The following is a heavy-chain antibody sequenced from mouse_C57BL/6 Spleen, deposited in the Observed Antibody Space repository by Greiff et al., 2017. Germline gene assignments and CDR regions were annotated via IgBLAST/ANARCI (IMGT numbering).Heavy chain of an antibody. CDR1: GFSFNTYA. Sequence: EVMLVESGGGLVQPKGSLKLSCAASGFSFNTYAMNWVRQAPGKGLEWVARIRSKSNDYATYYADSVKDRFTISRDDSESMLYLQMNNLKTEDTAMYYCVRHQGYDGYDEGYFDVWGTGTTVTVSS. D-gene: IGHD2-2*01. V-gene: IGHV10-1*01. CDR2: IRSKSNDYAT. J-gene: IGHJ1*03. CDR3: VRHQGYDGYDEGYFDV.